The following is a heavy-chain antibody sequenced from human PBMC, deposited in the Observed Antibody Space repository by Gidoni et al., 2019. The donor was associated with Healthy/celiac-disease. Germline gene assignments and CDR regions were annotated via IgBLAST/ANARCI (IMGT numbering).Heavy chain of an antibody. CDR1: GYTFTSYD. V-gene: IGHV1-8*01. J-gene: IGHJ5*02. CDR3: AREGDSSGYST. CDR2: INPNSGNT. Sequence: QVQLVQSGAEVKKHEASVKVSCKASGYTFTSYDITCVRQATGQGLEWMGWINPNSGNTGYAQKFQGRVTMTRNTSISTSYMELSSLRSEDTAVYYCAREGDSSGYSTWGQGTLVTVSS. D-gene: IGHD3-22*01.